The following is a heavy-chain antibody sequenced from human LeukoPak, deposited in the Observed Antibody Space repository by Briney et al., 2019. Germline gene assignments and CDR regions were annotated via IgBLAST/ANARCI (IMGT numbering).Heavy chain of an antibody. CDR2: IYYSGST. D-gene: IGHD3-9*01. CDR3: ARGCYDILTGYRYFDY. J-gene: IGHJ4*02. CDR1: GGSISTYY. V-gene: IGHV4-59*06. Sequence: SETLSLTCTVSGGSISTYYWSWIRQHPGKGLEWIGYIYYSGSTYYNPSLKSRVTISVNTSKNQFSLKLSSVTAADTAVYYCARGCYDILTGYRYFDYWGQGTLVTVSS.